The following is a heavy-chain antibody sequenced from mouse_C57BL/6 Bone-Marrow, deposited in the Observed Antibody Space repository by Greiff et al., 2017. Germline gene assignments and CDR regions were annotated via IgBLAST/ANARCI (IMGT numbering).Heavy chain of an antibody. J-gene: IGHJ4*01. V-gene: IGHV5-4*03. Sequence: EVKLMESGGGLVKSGGSLKLSCAASGFTFSSYAMSWVRQTPEKRLEWVATISDGGSYTYYPDNVKGRFTISRDNAKNNLYLQMSHLKSEDTAMYYCARLDYYAMDYWGQGTSVTVSS. CDR1: GFTFSSYA. CDR3: ARLDYYAMDY. CDR2: ISDGGSYT.